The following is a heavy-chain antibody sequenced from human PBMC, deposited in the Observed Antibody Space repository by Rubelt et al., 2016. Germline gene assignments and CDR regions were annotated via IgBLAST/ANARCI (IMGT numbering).Heavy chain of an antibody. CDR1: GYTFTDYD. CDR3: ARSNAIVIDFDY. J-gene: IGHJ4*02. V-gene: IGHV1-8*01. Sequence: QVQLVQSGAEVKKPGASVKVSCKTSGYTFTDYDINWVRQTTGQRLEWMGWMHANDGDTGYAQKFQARVTMTRDTAIGTAYMELSSLTSEDTAVYYCARSNAIVIDFDYWGQGTLVTVSS. CDR2: MHANDGDT. D-gene: IGHD3-10*01.